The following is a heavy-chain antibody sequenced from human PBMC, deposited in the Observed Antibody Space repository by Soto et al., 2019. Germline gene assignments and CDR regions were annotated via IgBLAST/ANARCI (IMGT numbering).Heavy chain of an antibody. CDR1: GYTFTGYY. CDR2: INPNSGGT. J-gene: IGHJ3*02. V-gene: IGHV1-2*04. CDR3: ARASPCSSTSCPYAFDI. Sequence: ASVKVSCKASGYTFTGYYMHWVRQAPGQGLEWMGWINPNSGGTNYAQKFQGWVTMTRDTSISTAYMELSRLRSDDTAVYYCARASPCSSTSCPYAFDIWGQGTMVTVSS. D-gene: IGHD2-2*01.